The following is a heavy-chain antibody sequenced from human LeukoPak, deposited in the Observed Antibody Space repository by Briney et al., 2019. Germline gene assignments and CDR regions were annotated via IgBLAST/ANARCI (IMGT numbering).Heavy chain of an antibody. CDR2: ISSSSSYI. CDR1: GFTFSSYS. V-gene: IGHV3-21*01. J-gene: IGHJ5*02. Sequence: GGSLRLSCAASGFTFSSYSMNWVRQAPGKGLEWVSSISSSSSYIYYAVSVKGRFTISRDNAKNSLYLQMNSLRAEDTAVYYCARDYIAVAGTVWFDPWGQGTLVTVSS. D-gene: IGHD6-19*01. CDR3: ARDYIAVAGTVWFDP.